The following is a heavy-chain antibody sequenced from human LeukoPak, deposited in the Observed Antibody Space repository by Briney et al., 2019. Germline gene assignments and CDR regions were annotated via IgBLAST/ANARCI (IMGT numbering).Heavy chain of an antibody. J-gene: IGHJ4*02. D-gene: IGHD3-22*01. CDR1: GGSISTDNYY. CDR2: IYTSGST. CDR3: AYYYDSSGFYPEMS. V-gene: IGHV4-61*09. Sequence: PSETLSLTCTDSGGSISTDNYYWSWIRQPAGKGLEWIGHIYTSGSTIYNPSLKSRVTISIDTSENQFSLKLSSVTAADTAVYYCAYYYDSSGFYPEMSWGQGILVTVSS.